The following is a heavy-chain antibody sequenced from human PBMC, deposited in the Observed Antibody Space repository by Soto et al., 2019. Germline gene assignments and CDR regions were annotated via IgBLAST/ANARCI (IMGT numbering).Heavy chain of an antibody. Sequence: ASVKVSCKASGYTFTSYGISWVRQAPGQGLEGMGWISAYNGNTNYAQKLQGRVTMTTDTSTSTAYMELRSLRSDDTAVYYCAVLLAGAAGTDYWFDPWGQGTLVTVSS. CDR1: GYTFTSYG. CDR2: ISAYNGNT. J-gene: IGHJ5*02. D-gene: IGHD6-13*01. CDR3: AVLLAGAAGTDYWFDP. V-gene: IGHV1-18*01.